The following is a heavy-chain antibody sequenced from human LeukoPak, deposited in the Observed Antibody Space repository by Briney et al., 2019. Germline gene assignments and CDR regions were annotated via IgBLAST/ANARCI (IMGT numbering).Heavy chain of an antibody. V-gene: IGHV4-59*08. Sequence: SETLSLTCAVSGGSISSYYWSWIRQPPGKGLEWIGYIYYSGSTNYNPSLKSRVTISVDTSKNQFSLKLSSVTAADTAVYYCACETGGSRFDYWGQGTLVTVSS. J-gene: IGHJ4*02. CDR1: GGSISSYY. D-gene: IGHD4-23*01. CDR2: IYYSGST. CDR3: ACETGGSRFDY.